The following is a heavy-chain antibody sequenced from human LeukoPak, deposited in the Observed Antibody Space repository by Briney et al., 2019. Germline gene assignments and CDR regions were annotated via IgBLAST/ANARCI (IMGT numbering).Heavy chain of an antibody. J-gene: IGHJ6*03. D-gene: IGHD2-8*01. CDR1: GYTFTSYY. V-gene: IGHV1-46*01. Sequence: GASVTVSCKASGYTFTSYYMHWVRQAPGQGLEWILIINPSGGSTSYAQKFQGRVTMTRDSSTSTVYMELTRLRSDDTAVYYCARGGLRVMVYRLYYMDVWGKGTTVTVSS. CDR3: ARGGLRVMVYRLYYMDV. CDR2: INPSGGST.